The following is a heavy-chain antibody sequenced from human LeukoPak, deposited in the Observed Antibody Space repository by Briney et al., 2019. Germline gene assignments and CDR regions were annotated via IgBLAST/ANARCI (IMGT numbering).Heavy chain of an antibody. CDR2: IYYSGST. J-gene: IGHJ6*02. CDR1: GGSISSYY. Sequence: PSETLSLTCTVSGGSISSYYWSWIRQPPGKGLEWIGYIYYSGSTNYNPSLKSRVTISVDTSKNQFSLKLSSVTAADTAVYYCARVSGYDFWSGYYTSYYYYYGMDVWGQGTTVTVS. V-gene: IGHV4-59*01. D-gene: IGHD3-3*01. CDR3: ARVSGYDFWSGYYTSYYYYYGMDV.